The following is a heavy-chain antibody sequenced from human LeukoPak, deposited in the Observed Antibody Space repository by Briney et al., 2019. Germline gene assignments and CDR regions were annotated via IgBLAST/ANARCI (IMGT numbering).Heavy chain of an antibody. D-gene: IGHD6-13*01. V-gene: IGHV1-24*01. Sequence: ASVKVSCKVSGYTLTELSMHWVRQAPGKGLEWMGGFDPEDGETIYAQKFQGRVTMTEDTSTDTAYMELSSLRSEVTAVYYCATSRYSSSWDLLYFDYWGQGTLVTVSS. CDR2: FDPEDGET. J-gene: IGHJ4*02. CDR1: GYTLTELS. CDR3: ATSRYSSSWDLLYFDY.